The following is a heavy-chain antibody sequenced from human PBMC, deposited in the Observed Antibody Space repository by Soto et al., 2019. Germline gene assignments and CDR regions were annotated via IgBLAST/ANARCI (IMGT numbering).Heavy chain of an antibody. J-gene: IGHJ5*01. CDR3: ARALGYSSSRYPMNWFDP. CDR2: IYYSGST. CDR1: GGSFSSYY. Sequence: SETLSLTCTVSGGSFSSYYWSWIRQPPGKGLEWIGYIYYSGSTNYNPSLKSRVTMSVDTSKNQFSLKLSSVTAADPAVDYCARALGYSSSRYPMNWFDPLGQGTLGTLSS. D-gene: IGHD6-13*01. V-gene: IGHV4-59*01.